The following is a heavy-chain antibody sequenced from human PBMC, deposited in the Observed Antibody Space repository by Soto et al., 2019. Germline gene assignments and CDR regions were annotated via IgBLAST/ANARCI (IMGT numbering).Heavy chain of an antibody. Sequence: QVQLQESGPGLVKPSETLSLTCTVSGGSISSYYWSWIRQPPGKGLEWIGYIYYSGSTNYNPSLKSRVTISVDTSKNQFSLKLSSVTAADTAVYYCAREIPGGDAFDIWGQGTMVTVSS. V-gene: IGHV4-59*01. CDR3: AREIPGGDAFDI. CDR1: GGSISSYY. J-gene: IGHJ3*02. CDR2: IYYSGST.